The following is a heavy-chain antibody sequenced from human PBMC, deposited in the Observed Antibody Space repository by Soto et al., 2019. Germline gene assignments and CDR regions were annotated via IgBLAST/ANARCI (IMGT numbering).Heavy chain of an antibody. CDR1: GGTFGRNT. D-gene: IGHD7-27*01. CDR2: IVPIFGTF. V-gene: IGHV1-69*01. Sequence: QVHLVQSAAEVKKPGSSVRVSCTVSGGTFGRNTIVWVRQAPGQGLECMGHIVPIFGTFKYAQKFQGRVTFTADESTTTDYMDLSSLTSEGTAVYFCARDLNWALDYWGQGTLVTVSS. J-gene: IGHJ4*02. CDR3: ARDLNWALDY.